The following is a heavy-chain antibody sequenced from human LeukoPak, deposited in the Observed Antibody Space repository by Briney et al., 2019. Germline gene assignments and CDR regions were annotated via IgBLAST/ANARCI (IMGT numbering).Heavy chain of an antibody. V-gene: IGHV3-48*03. CDR3: TRDTCGGDCYALFDP. D-gene: IGHD2-21*02. Sequence: GGSLRLSCTASGFTFSSSDMNWVRQAPGKGLVWISYISASSHIIYYADSVRGRFTISRDNAKSSLFLQMNSLRAEDTGVYYCTRDTCGGDCYALFDPWGQGTLVTVSS. CDR2: ISASSHII. J-gene: IGHJ5*02. CDR1: GFTFSSSD.